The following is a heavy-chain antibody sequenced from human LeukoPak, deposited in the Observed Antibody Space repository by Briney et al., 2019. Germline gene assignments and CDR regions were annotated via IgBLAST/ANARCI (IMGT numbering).Heavy chain of an antibody. CDR2: ISSSGSTI. V-gene: IGHV3-48*04. J-gene: IGHJ6*03. CDR1: GFTFSSYS. D-gene: IGHD1-14*01. CDR3: ARSPAGANYYLDV. Sequence: GGSLRLSCAASGFTFSSYSMNWVRQAPGKGLEWVSYISSSGSTIYYSDSVKGRFTMSRDNAKNSLYLQMNSLRAEDTAVYYCARSPAGANYYLDVWGRGTTVTISS.